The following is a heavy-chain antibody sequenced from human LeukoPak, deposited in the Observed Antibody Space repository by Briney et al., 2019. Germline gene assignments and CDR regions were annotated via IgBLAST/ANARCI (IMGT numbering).Heavy chain of an antibody. CDR2: INSDGSST. CDR1: GFTFSSYW. D-gene: IGHD2-15*01. V-gene: IGHV3-74*01. Sequence: GGSLRLSCAASGFTFSSYWMHWVRQAPGKGLVWVSRINSDGSSTSYADSVKGRFTISRDNAKNTLYLQMNSLRAEDTAVYYCAKDWTSFPHSDIVVVVAAFDYWGQGTLVTVSS. CDR3: AKDWTSFPHSDIVVVVAAFDY. J-gene: IGHJ4*02.